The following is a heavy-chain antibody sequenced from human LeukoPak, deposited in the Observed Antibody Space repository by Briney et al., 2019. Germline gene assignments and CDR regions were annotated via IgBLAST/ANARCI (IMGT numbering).Heavy chain of an antibody. CDR3: ARYPLSYTGNWHYFFDF. V-gene: IGHV1-18*01. CDR2: ISASNGNT. D-gene: IGHD1-7*01. J-gene: IGHJ4*02. Sequence: GSVKVSCKASGCSFSSYGITWVRQAPGRGLEWLGWISASNGNTNYAQKLQGRVTMTSDTSTSTAYMDLRSLTPDDTAFYYCARYPLSYTGNWHYFFDFWGQGTLLTVSS. CDR1: GCSFSSYG.